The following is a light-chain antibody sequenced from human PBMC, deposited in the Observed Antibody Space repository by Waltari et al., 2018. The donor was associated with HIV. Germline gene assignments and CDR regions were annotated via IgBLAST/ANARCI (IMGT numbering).Light chain of an antibody. CDR2: GAS. CDR3: QQYENWPRYT. J-gene: IGKJ2*01. CDR1: RSVRTN. Sequence: EIVMTQSQPTLSVSPGERATLSSRASRSVRTNLAWYQQKPGQAPRLLIYGASARATGIPARFSGSGSGTQFSLTITSLQSEDFVVDYCQQYENWPRYTFGQGTKVEI. V-gene: IGKV3-15*01.